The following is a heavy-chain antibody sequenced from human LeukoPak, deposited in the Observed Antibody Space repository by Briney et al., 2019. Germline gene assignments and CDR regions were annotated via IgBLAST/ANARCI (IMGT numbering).Heavy chain of an antibody. CDR3: ARGRGITFGGVIAPVDY. Sequence: GGSLRLSCAASGFTVSSNYMSWVRQAPGKGLEWVSVIYSGGSTYYADSVKGRFTISRDNSKNTLYLQMNSLRAEDTAVYYCARGRGITFGGVIAPVDYWGQGTLVTVSS. J-gene: IGHJ4*02. D-gene: IGHD3-16*02. CDR1: GFTVSSNY. V-gene: IGHV3-53*01. CDR2: IYSGGST.